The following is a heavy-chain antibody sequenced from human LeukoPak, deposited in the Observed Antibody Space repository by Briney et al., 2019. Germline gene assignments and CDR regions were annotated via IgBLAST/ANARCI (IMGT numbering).Heavy chain of an antibody. V-gene: IGHV3-23*01. CDR3: AKEHAGTGPYYFDQ. D-gene: IGHD1-1*01. Sequence: GALRLSFSGSGFTFRFYAISWVRQAPGKGLEWVSSISGSSGTYYADSVKGRFTISRDNSKDTLSLQMNSLRAEDTATYYCAKEHAGTGPYYFDQWGQGTLVTVSS. CDR1: GFTFRFYA. CDR2: ISGSSGT. J-gene: IGHJ4*02.